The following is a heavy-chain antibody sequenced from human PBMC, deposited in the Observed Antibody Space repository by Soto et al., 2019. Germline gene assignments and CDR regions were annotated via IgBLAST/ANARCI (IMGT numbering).Heavy chain of an antibody. CDR3: AKADSPTCSGGSCYSPKHFPAEYFQH. D-gene: IGHD2-15*01. J-gene: IGHJ1*01. CDR2: ISGSGGST. Sequence: GGSLRLSCAASGFTFSSYAMSWVRQAPGKGLEWVSAISGSGGSTYYADSVKGRFTISRDNSKNTLYLQMNSLRAEDTAVYYCAKADSPTCSGGSCYSPKHFPAEYFQHWGQGNLVTVS. V-gene: IGHV3-23*01. CDR1: GFTFSSYA.